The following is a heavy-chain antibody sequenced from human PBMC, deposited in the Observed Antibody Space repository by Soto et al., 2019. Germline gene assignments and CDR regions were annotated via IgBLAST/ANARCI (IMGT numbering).Heavy chain of an antibody. J-gene: IGHJ6*02. D-gene: IGHD3-10*01. Sequence: PSETLSLTCAVSGGSISSSNWWSWVRQPPGKGLEWIGEIYHSESTNYNPTLKNRDTISVDKTKNQLYLQLSYVTAADTALYYCARHVFGSEYFYGMDVWGQGTTVS. CDR1: GGSISSSNW. CDR2: IYHSEST. CDR3: ARHVFGSEYFYGMDV. V-gene: IGHV4-4*02.